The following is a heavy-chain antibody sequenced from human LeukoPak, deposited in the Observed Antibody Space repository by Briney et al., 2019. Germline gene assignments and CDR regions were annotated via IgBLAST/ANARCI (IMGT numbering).Heavy chain of an antibody. CDR1: GFTFSSYA. J-gene: IGHJ4*02. V-gene: IGHV3-23*01. D-gene: IGHD3-9*01. CDR3: AKGDPPTYYDILTGQDY. Sequence: GGSLRLSCAASGFTFSSYAMSWVRQAPGKGLERVAGISAGGSSTYYADSVKGRFTISRDNSKNMLYLQLNSLRAEDTAVYFCAKGDPPTYYDILTGQDYWGQGTLVTVSS. CDR2: ISAGGSST.